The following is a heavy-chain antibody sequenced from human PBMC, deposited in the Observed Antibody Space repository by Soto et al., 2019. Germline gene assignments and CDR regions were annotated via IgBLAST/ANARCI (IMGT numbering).Heavy chain of an antibody. CDR3: ARGNWNGGTPNY. CDR2: ISSSSTST. J-gene: IGHJ4*02. Sequence: AGGSLRLSCTASGFTFSDYYMTWIRQAPGMGLEYLSYISSSSTSTNYADSVKGRFTISRDNAKNSLYLQMNSLRAEDTAVYYCARGNWNGGTPNYWGPGTLVTVSS. CDR1: GFTFSDYY. D-gene: IGHD1-20*01. V-gene: IGHV3-11*06.